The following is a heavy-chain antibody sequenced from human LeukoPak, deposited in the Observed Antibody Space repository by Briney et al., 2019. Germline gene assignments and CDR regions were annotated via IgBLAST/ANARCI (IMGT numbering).Heavy chain of an antibody. J-gene: IGHJ2*01. Sequence: PSQTLSLTCTVSGGSISSGGYYWSWIRQHPGKGLEWIGYIYYSGSTYYNPSLKSRVTISVDTSKNQFSLKLSSVTAADTAVYYCARVPLPGIAAAAPNWYFDLWGRGTLVTVSS. CDR2: IYYSGST. CDR3: ARVPLPGIAAAAPNWYFDL. D-gene: IGHD6-13*01. CDR1: GGSISSGGYY. V-gene: IGHV4-31*03.